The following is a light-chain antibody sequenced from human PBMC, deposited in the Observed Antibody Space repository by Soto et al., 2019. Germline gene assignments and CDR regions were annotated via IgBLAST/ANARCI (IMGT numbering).Light chain of an antibody. V-gene: IGLV2-14*01. CDR2: EVN. CDR3: GSYTSTYTPFV. Sequence: QSVLAQPSSVSGSPGQSITISCTGTSTDVGGYNYVSWYPHHPGKGPKLIIYEVNTRPSGVSDRFSGSKSGNKASLTISNLEAEDESDYYCGSYTSTYTPFVFGTGTKVTVL. CDR1: STDVGGYNY. J-gene: IGLJ1*01.